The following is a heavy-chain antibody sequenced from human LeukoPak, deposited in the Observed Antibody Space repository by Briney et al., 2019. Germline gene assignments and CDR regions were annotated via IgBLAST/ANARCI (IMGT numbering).Heavy chain of an antibody. Sequence: ASVKVSCKASGGTFSSYAISWVRQAPGQGLEWMGWINPNSGGTNYAQKFQGRVTMTRDTSISTAYMELSRLRSDDTAVYYCATGLSSYETSDYPILKYWGPGTLVTVSS. V-gene: IGHV1-2*02. D-gene: IGHD3-22*01. CDR2: INPNSGGT. CDR1: GGTFSSYA. J-gene: IGHJ4*02. CDR3: ATGLSSYETSDYPILKY.